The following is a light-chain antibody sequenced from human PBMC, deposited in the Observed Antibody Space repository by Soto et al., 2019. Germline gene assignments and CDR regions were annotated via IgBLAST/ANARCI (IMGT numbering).Light chain of an antibody. V-gene: IGKV3-11*01. CDR1: QSFSSY. J-gene: IGKJ5*01. CDR2: DAS. CDR3: QQRSNWPPVMT. Sequence: EIVLTQSPATLSLSPGERATLSCRASQSFSSYLAWYQQKPGQAPRLLIYDASTRATGIPARFSGRGSGTDFTLTLSSLEPENFAVYYYQQRSNWPPVMTFGQGTRLEIK.